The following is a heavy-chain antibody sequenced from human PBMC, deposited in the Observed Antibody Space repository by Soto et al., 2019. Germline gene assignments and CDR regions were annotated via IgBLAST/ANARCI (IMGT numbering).Heavy chain of an antibody. V-gene: IGHV5-10-1*01. CDR3: ARREIQGPIDY. D-gene: IGHD1-26*01. CDR2: IDPRDSST. CDR1: GYSFTTYW. Sequence: LGESLKISCKISGYSFTTYWISWVRQVPGKGLEWMGRIDPRDSSTNYSPSFQGRVTISADKSISTAYLQWSSLKASDTAVYYCARREIQGPIDYWGQGTLVTVSS. J-gene: IGHJ4*02.